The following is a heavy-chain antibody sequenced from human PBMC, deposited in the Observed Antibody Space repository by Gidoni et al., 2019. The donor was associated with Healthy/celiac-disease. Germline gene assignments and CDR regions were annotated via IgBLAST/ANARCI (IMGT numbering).Heavy chain of an antibody. CDR2: IYPGDSDT. CDR3: ARHKITMVRGVIVANWFDP. D-gene: IGHD3-10*01. V-gene: IGHV5-51*01. CDR1: GYSFTSYW. Sequence: EVQLVQSGAEVKKPGESLTISCKGSGYSFTSYWIGWVRQMPGKGLEWMGIIYPGDSDTRYSPSFQGQVTISADKSISTAYLQWSSLKASDTAMYYCARHKITMVRGVIVANWFDPWGQGTLVTVSS. J-gene: IGHJ5*02.